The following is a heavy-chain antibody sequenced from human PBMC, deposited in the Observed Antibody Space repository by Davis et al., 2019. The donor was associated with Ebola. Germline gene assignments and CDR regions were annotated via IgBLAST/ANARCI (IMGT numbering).Heavy chain of an antibody. CDR3: ARRDGFDFDY. CDR2: IIPIFGTA. J-gene: IGHJ4*02. V-gene: IGHV1-69*05. D-gene: IGHD5-24*01. CDR1: GGAFSNYA. Sequence: SSVKVSCKTSGGAFSNYAINWVRQAPGQGLDWMGRIIPIFGTANYAQKFQGRVTMTTDTSTSTAYMELRSLRSDDTAVYYCARRDGFDFDYWGRGTLVTVSS.